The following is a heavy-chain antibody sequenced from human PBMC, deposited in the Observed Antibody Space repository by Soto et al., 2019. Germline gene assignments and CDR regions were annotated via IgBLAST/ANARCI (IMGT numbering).Heavy chain of an antibody. CDR3: AREVRAKFDP. CDR1: GFTFNTYW. CDR2: IKQDGGET. D-gene: IGHD1-26*01. Sequence: EVQLVESGGGLVQPGGSLRLSCVGSGFTFNTYWMSWVRQAPGKGPEWVASIKQDGGETFYMDFVKGRFTISRDNAKNSLFLQMNSLGVEDMAVYYCAREVRAKFDPWGQGTLVTVSS. V-gene: IGHV3-7*01. J-gene: IGHJ5*02.